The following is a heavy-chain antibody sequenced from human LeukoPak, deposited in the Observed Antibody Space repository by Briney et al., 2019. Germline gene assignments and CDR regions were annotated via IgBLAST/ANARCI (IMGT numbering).Heavy chain of an antibody. J-gene: IGHJ3*02. V-gene: IGHV3-66*01. Sequence: GGSLRPSCGASGFTVSSNYMTWVRQAPGKGLEWVSNIHNDGATYYADSVKDRFTVSRDNSKNTLYLQMHSLRAEDTAVYYCATYSHAFDIWGQGTMVTVSS. CDR1: GFTVSSNY. D-gene: IGHD2-15*01. CDR2: IHNDGAT. CDR3: ATYSHAFDI.